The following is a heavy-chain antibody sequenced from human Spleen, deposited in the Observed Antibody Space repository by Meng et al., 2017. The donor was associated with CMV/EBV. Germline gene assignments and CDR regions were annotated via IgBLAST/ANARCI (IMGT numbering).Heavy chain of an antibody. CDR1: ITSKKW. V-gene: IGHV4-4*02. Sequence: ITSKKWGGWVRQPPGKGLAWIGEIYRSGSTNYNPSLKSRVTISLDKYKNQFSLKMSSVTAPDTAVYYCARDSRYCTRTSCYPTYFDFWGQVTLVTVSS. CDR3: ARDSRYCTRTSCYPTYFDF. J-gene: IGHJ4*02. CDR2: IYRSGST. D-gene: IGHD2-2*01.